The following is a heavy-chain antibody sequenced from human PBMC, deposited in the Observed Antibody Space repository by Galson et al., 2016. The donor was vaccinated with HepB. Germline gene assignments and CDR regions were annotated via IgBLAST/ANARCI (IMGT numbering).Heavy chain of an antibody. V-gene: IGHV3-23*01. CDR3: AKTRGQDFFDY. D-gene: IGHD3-16*01. CDR1: GFTFSSYA. J-gene: IGHJ4*02. CDR2: ISGRGGST. Sequence: SLRLSCAASGFTFSSYAMSWVRQAPGKGLEWVSTISGRGGSTYYADSVKGRFTISSDISKKTGYVQMNSLRGEDTAVCYCAKTRGQDFFDYWGQGTLVTVSS.